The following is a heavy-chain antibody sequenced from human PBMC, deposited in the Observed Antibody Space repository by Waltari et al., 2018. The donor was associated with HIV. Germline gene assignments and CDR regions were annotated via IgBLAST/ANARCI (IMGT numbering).Heavy chain of an antibody. Sequence: EVQLVESGGGLVKPGGSLRLSCAASGSTFSNAGMTWVRQAPGKGLEWVGRIKSRADGGTTDHAAPVKDRFTISRDDSKSTLFLQMNSLKTEDTAVYYCTTAPDYWGQGTLVTVSS. CDR3: TTAPDY. CDR1: GSTFSNAG. CDR2: IKSRADGGTT. V-gene: IGHV3-15*01. J-gene: IGHJ4*02.